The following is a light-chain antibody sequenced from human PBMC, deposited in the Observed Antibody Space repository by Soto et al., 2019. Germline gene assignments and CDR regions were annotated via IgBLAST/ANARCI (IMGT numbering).Light chain of an antibody. CDR3: TSYTSSRTYV. CDR2: DVS. CDR1: SNDVGAYNY. V-gene: IGLV2-14*03. J-gene: IGLJ1*01. Sequence: QSVLTQPASVYVSPGQSITVTCTGTSNDVGAYNYVSWYQQHPGTAPKLMIYDVSNRPSGVSNRFSGSKSGNTASLTISGLQAEDEADYYCTSYTSSRTYVFGTGTKVTVL.